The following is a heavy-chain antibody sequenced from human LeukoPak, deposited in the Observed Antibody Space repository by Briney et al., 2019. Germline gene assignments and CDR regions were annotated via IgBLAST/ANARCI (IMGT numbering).Heavy chain of an antibody. J-gene: IGHJ4*02. D-gene: IGHD3-3*01. Sequence: GGSVRLSCAASGFTFSSYGMHWVRQAPGKGLEWVAVISYDGSNKYYADSVKGRFTISRDDSKNSLYLQMNSLKTEDTAVYYCARPSIVGGSASYTPFDYWGQGTLVTVSS. V-gene: IGHV3-30*03. CDR3: ARPSIVGGSASYTPFDY. CDR1: GFTFSSYG. CDR2: ISYDGSNK.